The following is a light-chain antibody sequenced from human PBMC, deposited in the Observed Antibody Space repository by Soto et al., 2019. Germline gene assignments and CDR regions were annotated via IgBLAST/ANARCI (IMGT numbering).Light chain of an antibody. J-gene: IGLJ1*01. CDR3: CSLASSSTNV. V-gene: IGLV2-14*01. Sequence: QSALTQPASVSGSPGQSINISSPGTIRDVGGYAYVTWYQRHPGNAPDLTIYEAVNLPSCVSNRFSVSKSGNTGSLTISGLQAVDEADEDCCSLASSSTNVFGSGTKVTVL. CDR1: IRDVGGYAY. CDR2: EAV.